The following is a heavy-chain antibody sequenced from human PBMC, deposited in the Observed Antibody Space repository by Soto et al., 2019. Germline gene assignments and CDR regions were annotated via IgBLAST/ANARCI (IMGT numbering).Heavy chain of an antibody. CDR1: CGSISSYY. CDR3: ARVDGP. CDR2: IYYSGST. J-gene: IGHJ5*02. V-gene: IGHV4-59*01. Sequence: ETLSLTCTVSCGSISSYYWSWIRQPPGKGLEWIGYIYYSGSTNYNPSLKSRVTISVDTSKNQFSLKLSSVTAADTAVYYCARVDGPWGQGTLVTVSS.